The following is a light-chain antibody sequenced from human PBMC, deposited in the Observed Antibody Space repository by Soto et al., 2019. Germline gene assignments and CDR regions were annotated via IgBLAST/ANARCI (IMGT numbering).Light chain of an antibody. CDR1: QSLEFSDGDTY. Sequence: DVVLTQSPLSLPVALGQPASISCRSSQSLEFSDGDTYLNWFYQRPGQSPRRLIYKVSKRASGVPARFSGSGSGTDFTLTISSLEPEDFAVYYCQQRSNWPRTFGGGTKVDIK. J-gene: IGKJ4*01. V-gene: IGKV2-30*01. CDR2: KVS. CDR3: QQRSNWPRT.